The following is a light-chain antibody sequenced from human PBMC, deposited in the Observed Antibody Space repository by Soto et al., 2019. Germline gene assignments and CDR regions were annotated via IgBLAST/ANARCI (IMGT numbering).Light chain of an antibody. CDR1: DSNIGSNS. CDR3: AAWDASLSACV. V-gene: IGLV1-47*02. J-gene: IGLJ1*01. CDR2: YNN. Sequence: QSVLTQPPSASGTAGQVVTISCSGGDSNIGSNSVYWYQHLPRMAPKLLIYYNNQRPSGVPDRFSGSRSGTSASLAIVGLGSEDEAVYYCAAWDASLSACVFGNGTKVTVL.